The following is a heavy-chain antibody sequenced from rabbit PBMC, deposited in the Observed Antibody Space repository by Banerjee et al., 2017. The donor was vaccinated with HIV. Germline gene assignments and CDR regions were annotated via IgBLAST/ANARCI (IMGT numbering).Heavy chain of an antibody. V-gene: IGHV1S40*01. D-gene: IGHD4-2*01. J-gene: IGHJ4*01. Sequence: QSLEESGGDLVKPGASLTLTCTASGFSFSSGYDMCWVRQAPGKGLEWIGCIVPANGGTYYASWAKGRFTISKTSSTTVTLQMTSLTVADTATYFCARRDAGGGGWYHNLWGPGTLV. CDR1: GFSFSSGYD. CDR3: ARRDAGGGGWYHNL. CDR2: IVPANGGT.